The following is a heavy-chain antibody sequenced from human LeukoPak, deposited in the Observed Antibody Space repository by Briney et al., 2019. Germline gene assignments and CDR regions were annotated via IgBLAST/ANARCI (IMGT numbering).Heavy chain of an antibody. CDR2: INHSGST. J-gene: IGHJ3*02. V-gene: IGHV4-39*07. Sequence: KTSETLSLTCTVSGGSISSGSYYWSWIRQPPGKGLEWIGEINHSGSTNYNPSLKSRVTISVDTSKNHFSLKLTSVTAADTAVYYCARAPWAYGNYVHAFDIWGQGTMVTVSS. CDR3: ARAPWAYGNYVHAFDI. D-gene: IGHD4-11*01. CDR1: GGSISSGSYY.